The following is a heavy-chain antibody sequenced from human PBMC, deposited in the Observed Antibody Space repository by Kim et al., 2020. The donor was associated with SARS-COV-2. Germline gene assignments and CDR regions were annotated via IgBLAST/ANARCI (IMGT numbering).Heavy chain of an antibody. J-gene: IGHJ4*02. CDR2: IWYDGSNK. CDR1: GFTFSSYG. Sequence: GGSLRLSCAASGFTFSSYGMHWVRQAPGKGLEWVAVIWYDGSNKYYADSVKGRFTISRDNSKNTLYLQMNSLRAEDTAVYYCARGPGRRYCSGGSCYGPVGDYWVQGTLVTVSS. V-gene: IGHV3-33*01. CDR3: ARGPGRRYCSGGSCYGPVGDY. D-gene: IGHD2-15*01.